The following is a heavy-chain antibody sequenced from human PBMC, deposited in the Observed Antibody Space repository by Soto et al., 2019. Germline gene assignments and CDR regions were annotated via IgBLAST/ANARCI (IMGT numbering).Heavy chain of an antibody. CDR3: GSTYYNPSLKSRVTISVDTSKNQFSLKLSSVTAADTAVYYCARARLGYCSGGSCPGPNYYYYGMDV. Sequence: ASVKVSCKASGFTFTSSAVQWVRQARGQRLEWIGWIVVGSGNTNYAQKFQERVTITRDMSTSTAYMELSSLRSEDTADYYSGSTYYNPSLKSRVTISVDTSKNQFSLKLSSVTAADTAVYYCARARLGYCSGGSCPGPNYYYYGMDVWGQGTTVTVSS. J-gene: IGHJ6*02. V-gene: IGHV1-58*01. D-gene: IGHD2-21*02. CDR1: GFTFTSSA. CDR2: IVVGSGNT.